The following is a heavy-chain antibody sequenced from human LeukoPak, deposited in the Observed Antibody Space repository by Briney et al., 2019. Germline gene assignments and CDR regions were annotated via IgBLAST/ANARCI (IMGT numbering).Heavy chain of an antibody. D-gene: IGHD3-10*01. J-gene: IGHJ4*02. CDR3: ARDLLGVDY. Sequence: GGSLRLSCAASGFIFSSYWMHWVRQAPGKGLVWVSAIGGSGGYTYYADSVKGRFTISRDDSKNTLYLQIISLRAEDTAVYYCARDLLGVDYWGQGTLVTVSS. V-gene: IGHV3-23*01. CDR2: IGGSGGYT. CDR1: GFIFSSYW.